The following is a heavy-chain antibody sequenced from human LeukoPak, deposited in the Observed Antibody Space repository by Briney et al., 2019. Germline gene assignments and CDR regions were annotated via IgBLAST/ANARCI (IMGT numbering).Heavy chain of an antibody. CDR1: GGSISSDDYY. Sequence: PSETLSLTCTVSGGSISSDDYYWSWIRQPPGKGLEWIGYIYYSGSTYYNPSLKSRVTISVDTSKNQFSLKLSSVTAADTAVYYCARIRSSYGYQDYWGQGTLVTVSS. V-gene: IGHV4-30-4*01. J-gene: IGHJ4*02. CDR3: ARIRSSYGYQDY. D-gene: IGHD5-18*01. CDR2: IYYSGST.